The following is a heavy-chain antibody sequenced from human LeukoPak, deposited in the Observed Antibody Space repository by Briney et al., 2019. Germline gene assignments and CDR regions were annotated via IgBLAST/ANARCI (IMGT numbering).Heavy chain of an antibody. V-gene: IGHV3-53*05. CDR2: ISGSGGSA. J-gene: IGHJ4*02. Sequence: PGGSLRLSCAASGFTVSSNYMSWVRQVPGKGLEWVSSISGSGGSAYYADSVKGRFTISRDNSKNTLYLQMNSLRAEDTAVYYCARGTRRLSFDYWGQGTLVTVSS. D-gene: IGHD2-2*01. CDR3: ARGTRRLSFDY. CDR1: GFTVSSNY.